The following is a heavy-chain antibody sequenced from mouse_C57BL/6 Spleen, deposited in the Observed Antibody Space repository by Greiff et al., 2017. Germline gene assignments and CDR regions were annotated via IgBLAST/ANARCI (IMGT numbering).Heavy chain of an antibody. D-gene: IGHD2-2*01. Sequence: QVQLKESGPKLVKPGASVKISCKASGYAFSSSWMNWVKQRPGTGLEWIGRIYPGDGDTNYNGKFKGKATLPADKSSSTASMQLSSLASEDSAVYFCAASMVTSGAYWGQGTLVTVSA. CDR2: IYPGDGDT. J-gene: IGHJ3*01. V-gene: IGHV1-82*01. CDR1: GYAFSSSW. CDR3: AASMVTSGAY.